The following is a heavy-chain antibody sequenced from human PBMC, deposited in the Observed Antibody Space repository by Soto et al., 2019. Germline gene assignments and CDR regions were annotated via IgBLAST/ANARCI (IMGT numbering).Heavy chain of an antibody. Sequence: GGSLRLSCAASGFTFSSYDMHWVRQATGKGLEWVSAIGTAGDTYYPGSVKGRFTISRENAKNSLYLQMNSLRAEDTAVYYCARVPPLTFFGVVPRYGMDVWGQGTTVTVSS. V-gene: IGHV3-13*01. D-gene: IGHD3-3*01. J-gene: IGHJ6*02. CDR2: IGTAGDT. CDR3: ARVPPLTFFGVVPRYGMDV. CDR1: GFTFSSYD.